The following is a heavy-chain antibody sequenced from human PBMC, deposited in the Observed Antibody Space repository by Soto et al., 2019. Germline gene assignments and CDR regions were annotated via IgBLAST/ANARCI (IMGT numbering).Heavy chain of an antibody. CDR2: ISSSSSYI. CDR1: GFTFSSYS. CDR3: ARGVLLWFGEQTGYMDV. J-gene: IGHJ6*03. V-gene: IGHV3-21*01. Sequence: GGSLRLSCAASGFTFSSYSMNWVRQAPGKGLEWVSSISSSSSYIYYADSVKGRFTISRDNAKNSLYLQMNSLRAEDTAVYYCARGVLLWFGEQTGYMDVWGKGTTVTVSS. D-gene: IGHD3-10*01.